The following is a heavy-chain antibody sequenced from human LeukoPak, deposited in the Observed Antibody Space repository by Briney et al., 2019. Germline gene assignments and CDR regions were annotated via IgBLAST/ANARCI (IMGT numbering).Heavy chain of an antibody. V-gene: IGHV1-2*06. CDR3: ARAGGCSSTSCYANWFDP. CDR1: GYTFTGYY. CDR2: ISPNSGGT. Sequence: ASVKVSCKASGYTFTGYYLHWVRQAPGQGLEWMGRISPNSGGTNYAQKFQGRVTMTGDTSISTAYMELSRLRSDDTAVYYCARAGGCSSTSCYANWFDPWGQGTLVTVSS. D-gene: IGHD2-2*01. J-gene: IGHJ5*02.